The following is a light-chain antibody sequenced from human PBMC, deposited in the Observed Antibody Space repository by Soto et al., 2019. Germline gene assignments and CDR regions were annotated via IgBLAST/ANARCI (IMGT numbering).Light chain of an antibody. CDR3: CSYAGSSTYV. J-gene: IGLJ1*01. Sequence: QSALTQPASVSGSPGQSITISCSGTTSDVGIVSWYQHHPGKAPKLMIHEVSKRPSGVSNRFSGSKSGNTASLTISGFQAEDEADYYCCSYAGSSTYVFGTGTKVTVL. V-gene: IGLV2-23*02. CDR1: TSDVGI. CDR2: EVS.